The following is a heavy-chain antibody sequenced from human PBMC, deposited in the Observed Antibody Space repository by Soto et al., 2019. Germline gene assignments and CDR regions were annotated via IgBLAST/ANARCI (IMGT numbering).Heavy chain of an antibody. V-gene: IGHV4-59*01. J-gene: IGHJ5*02. D-gene: IGHD2-21*02. Sequence: KPSETLSLTCSVSGGSISSYYWSWIRQPPGKGLEWIGYIFYSVRSGSTNYNPSLKSRVTISVDTSKNQFSLKLSSVTAADTAVYYCARTALGWFDPWGQGNLVTXSS. CDR3: ARTALGWFDP. CDR1: GGSISSYY. CDR2: IFYSVRSGST.